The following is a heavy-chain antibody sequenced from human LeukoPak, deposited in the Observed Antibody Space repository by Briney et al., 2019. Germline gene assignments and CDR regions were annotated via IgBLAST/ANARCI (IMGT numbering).Heavy chain of an antibody. D-gene: IGHD3-3*01. J-gene: IGHJ4*02. Sequence: SETLSLTCSVSGGSIDTRSYSWGWVRQPPGRGLECIGSVHNSGRTYYNPSLKSRVTISVDTSKNQFSLKLSSVTAADTAVYYCARLDTIFGVAKGFDYWGQGTLVTVSS. V-gene: IGHV4-39*07. CDR3: ARLDTIFGVAKGFDY. CDR1: GGSIDTRSYS. CDR2: VHNSGRT.